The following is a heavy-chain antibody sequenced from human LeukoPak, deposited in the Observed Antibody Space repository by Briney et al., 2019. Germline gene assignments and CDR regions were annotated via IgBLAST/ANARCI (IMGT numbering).Heavy chain of an antibody. D-gene: IGHD4-23*01. V-gene: IGHV1-69*13. J-gene: IGHJ4*02. Sequence: SVKVSCKASGGTFSSYPFTWVRQAPGQGLEWMGEITPIFGAANYAQTFQGRVTITADESTSAVFMELSSLRSDDTAFYYCARNSRVASTSGLNYWGQGTLVTVSS. CDR2: ITPIFGAA. CDR1: GGTFSSYP. CDR3: ARNSRVASTSGLNY.